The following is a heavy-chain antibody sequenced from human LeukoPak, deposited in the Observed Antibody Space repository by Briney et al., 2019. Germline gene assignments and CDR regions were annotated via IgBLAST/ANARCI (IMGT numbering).Heavy chain of an antibody. D-gene: IGHD3-22*01. Sequence: GGSLRLSCAASGVTLSSYAMSWVRQAPGKGLEWVSAISGSGGSTYYADSVKGRFTISRDNSKNTLYLQMNSLRAEDTAVYYCAKVGYDSSGYYYFDYWGQGTLVTVSS. J-gene: IGHJ4*02. CDR2: ISGSGGST. CDR1: GVTLSSYA. V-gene: IGHV3-23*01. CDR3: AKVGYDSSGYYYFDY.